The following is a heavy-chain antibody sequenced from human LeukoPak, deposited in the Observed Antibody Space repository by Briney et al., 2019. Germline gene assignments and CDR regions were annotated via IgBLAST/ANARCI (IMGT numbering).Heavy chain of an antibody. CDR3: ARASKTDYDFWSGYYGPSAFDI. Sequence: GASVKVSCKASGGTFSSYAISWVRQAPGQGLEWMGRIIPILGIANYAQKFQGRVTITADKSTSTAYMELSSLRSEDTAVYYCARASKTDYDFWSGYYGPSAFDIWGQGTMVTVSS. V-gene: IGHV1-69*04. CDR2: IIPILGIA. J-gene: IGHJ3*02. D-gene: IGHD3-3*01. CDR1: GGTFSSYA.